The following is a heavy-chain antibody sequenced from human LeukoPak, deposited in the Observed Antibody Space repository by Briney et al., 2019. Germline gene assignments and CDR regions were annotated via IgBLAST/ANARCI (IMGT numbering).Heavy chain of an antibody. CDR3: AKDPPLYDFWSGYGMDV. V-gene: IGHV3-23*01. J-gene: IGHJ6*02. CDR2: ISGSGGST. D-gene: IGHD3-3*01. CDR1: GFTFSSYA. Sequence: GGSLRLSCAASGFTFSSYAMSWVRQAPGKGLEWVSAISGSGGSTYYADSVKGRFTISRDNSKNTLYLQMNSLRAEGTAVYYCAKDPPLYDFWSGYGMDVWGQGTTVTVSS.